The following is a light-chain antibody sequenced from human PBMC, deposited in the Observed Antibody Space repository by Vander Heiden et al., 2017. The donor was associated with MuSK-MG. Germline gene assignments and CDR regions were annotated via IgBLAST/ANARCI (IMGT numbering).Light chain of an antibody. CDR3: QQDKSYSPWT. CDR1: QSISSW. J-gene: IGKJ1*01. Sequence: DIQMTQSPSTLSASVGDRVTITCRASQSISSWLAWYKQKPGKAPKLLIYDASSLERGVPSRFSGSGYGKEFTLTISSRQPDDFATYYCQQDKSYSPWTFGQGTKVEIK. V-gene: IGKV1-5*01. CDR2: DAS.